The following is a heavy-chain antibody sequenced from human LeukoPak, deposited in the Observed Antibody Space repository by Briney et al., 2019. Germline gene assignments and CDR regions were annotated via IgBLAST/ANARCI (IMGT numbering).Heavy chain of an antibody. J-gene: IGHJ4*02. V-gene: IGHV3-48*03. CDR3: ARGDQAVAGYYFDY. CDR1: GFTFSSYE. Sequence: PGGSLRLSCAASGFTFSSYEMNWVRQAPGKGLEGVSYISSSGPTIYYADSVKGRFTISRDNAKNSLFLQMNSLRAEDTAVYYCARGDQAVAGYYFDYWGQGTLVTVSS. D-gene: IGHD6-19*01. CDR2: ISSSGPTI.